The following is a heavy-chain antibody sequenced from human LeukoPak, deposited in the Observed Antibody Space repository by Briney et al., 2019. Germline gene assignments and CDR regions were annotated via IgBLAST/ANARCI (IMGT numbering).Heavy chain of an antibody. J-gene: IGHJ3*02. CDR2: IIPIFGTA. V-gene: IGHV1-69*05. D-gene: IGHD3-22*01. Sequence: ASVKVSCKASGGTFSSYAISWVRQAPGQGLEWMGRIIPIFGTANYAQKFQGRVTITTDESTSIAYMELSSLRSEDTAVYYCARGRTYYYDSSGYGAFDIWGQGTMVTVSS. CDR1: GGTFSSYA. CDR3: ARGRTYYYDSSGYGAFDI.